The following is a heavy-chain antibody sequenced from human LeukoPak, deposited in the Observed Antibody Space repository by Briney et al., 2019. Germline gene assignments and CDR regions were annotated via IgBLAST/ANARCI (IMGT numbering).Heavy chain of an antibody. D-gene: IGHD3-9*01. J-gene: IGHJ5*02. CDR3: AKESHYDILTGYYSDWFDP. V-gene: IGHV3-30*18. CDR1: GFTFSSYG. CDR2: ISYDGSNK. Sequence: GGSLRLSCAASGFTFSSYGMHWVRQAPGKGLEWVAVISYDGSNKYYADSVKGRFTISRGNSKNTLYLQMNSLRAEDTAVYYCAKESHYDILTGYYSDWFDPWGQGTLVTVSS.